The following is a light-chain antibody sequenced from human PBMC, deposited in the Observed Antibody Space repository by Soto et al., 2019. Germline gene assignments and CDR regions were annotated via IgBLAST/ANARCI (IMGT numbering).Light chain of an antibody. Sequence: NFMLTQPHSVSESPGRTVTISCTRSSGSIASYYVQWYQQRPGSSPTTVIYEDNQRPSGVPDRFSGSIDRSSNSASLTISGLKTEDEADYYCQSYDSNNVVFGGGTKVTVL. CDR2: EDN. CDR1: SGSIASYY. J-gene: IGLJ2*01. CDR3: QSYDSNNVV. V-gene: IGLV6-57*01.